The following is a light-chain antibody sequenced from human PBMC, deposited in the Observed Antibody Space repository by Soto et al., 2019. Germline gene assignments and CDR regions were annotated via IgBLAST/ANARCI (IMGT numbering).Light chain of an antibody. J-gene: IGKJ1*01. Sequence: EIVLTQSPATLSLSPGERATLSCRASQSVSSYLAWYQQKPGQAPRLLIYDTSNRVTGIPARFSGSGSGTDFTLTISSLDPEDFAVYYCQQRSNWPWTFGQGTKVEIK. CDR3: QQRSNWPWT. V-gene: IGKV3-11*01. CDR2: DTS. CDR1: QSVSSY.